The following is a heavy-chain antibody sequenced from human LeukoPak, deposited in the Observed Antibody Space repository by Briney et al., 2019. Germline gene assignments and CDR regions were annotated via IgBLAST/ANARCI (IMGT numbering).Heavy chain of an antibody. J-gene: IGHJ2*01. CDR3: ARPHGSGSPNWHFDL. CDR1: GFTFGTYS. CDR2: ISGGGDYV. V-gene: IGHV3-21*06. D-gene: IGHD3-10*01. Sequence: GGSLRLSCAASGFTFGTYSMNWVRQAPGKGLEWVSSISGGGDYVFYADSVKGRFTISGDNAKNSLYLQMNSLTTDDTAVYYCARPHGSGSPNWHFDLWGRGTLVTVSS.